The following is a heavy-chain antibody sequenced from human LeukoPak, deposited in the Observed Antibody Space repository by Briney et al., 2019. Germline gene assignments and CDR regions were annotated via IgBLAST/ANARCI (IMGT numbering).Heavy chain of an antibody. D-gene: IGHD4-23*01. CDR3: ARGRLSTVVSPLWD. J-gene: IGHJ4*02. CDR1: GYTFTSYG. V-gene: IGHV1-18*01. Sequence: ASVKVSCKASGYTFTSYGISWVRQAPGQGLEWMGWISAYNGNTNYAQKLQGRVTMTTDTFTSTAYMELRSLRSDDTAVYYCARGRLSTVVSPLWDWGQGTLVTVSS. CDR2: ISAYNGNT.